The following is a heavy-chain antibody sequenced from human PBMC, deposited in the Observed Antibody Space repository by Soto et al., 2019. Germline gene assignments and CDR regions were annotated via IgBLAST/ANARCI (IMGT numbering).Heavy chain of an antibody. J-gene: IGHJ4*02. CDR3: ARDPYCSGGSCHWPLDY. CDR1: GFTFSSYS. D-gene: IGHD2-15*01. Sequence: GGSLRLSCAASGFTFSSYSMNWVRQAPGKGLEWVSSISSSSSYIYYADSVKGRFTISRDNAKNSLYLQMNSLRAEDTAVYYCARDPYCSGGSCHWPLDYWGQGTLVTVSS. CDR2: ISSSSSYI. V-gene: IGHV3-21*01.